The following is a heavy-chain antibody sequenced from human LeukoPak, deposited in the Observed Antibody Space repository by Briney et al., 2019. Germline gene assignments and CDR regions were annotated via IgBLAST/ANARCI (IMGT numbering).Heavy chain of an antibody. CDR2: IIPIFGTA. D-gene: IGHD6-13*01. CDR3: ARDSPIAAPASGYYYGRDV. CDR1: GGTFSSYA. V-gene: IGHV1-69*13. Sequence: ASVKVSCKASGGTFSSYAISWVRQAPGQGLEWMGGIIPIFGTANYAQKFQGRVTITADESTSTAYMELSSLRSEDTAVYYCARDSPIAAPASGYYYGRDVWGQGTTVTVSS. J-gene: IGHJ6*02.